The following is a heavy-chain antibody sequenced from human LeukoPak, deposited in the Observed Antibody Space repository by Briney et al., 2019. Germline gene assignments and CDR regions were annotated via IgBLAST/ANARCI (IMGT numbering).Heavy chain of an antibody. J-gene: IGHJ4*02. Sequence: SETLSLTCTVSGGSISSSSYYWGWLRQPPGTGLEWVGSIYYSGSTYYNPSLKSRVTISVDTSKNQFSLKLSSVTAADTAVYYCARDRSHYYDSSGYADYWGQGTLVTVSS. V-gene: IGHV4-39*07. CDR1: GGSISSSSYY. CDR2: IYYSGST. D-gene: IGHD3-22*01. CDR3: ARDRSHYYDSSGYADY.